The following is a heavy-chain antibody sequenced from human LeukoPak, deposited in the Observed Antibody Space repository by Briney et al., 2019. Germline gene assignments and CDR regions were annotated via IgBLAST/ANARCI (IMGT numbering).Heavy chain of an antibody. D-gene: IGHD3-10*02. CDR2: ISSSSSYI. Sequence: GGSLRLSCAASGFTFSSYSMNWVRQAPGKGLEWVSSISSSSSYIYYADSVKGRFTISRDNAKNSLYLQMNSLRAEDTAVYYCARGMVGHAFDIWGQGTMVTVSS. J-gene: IGHJ3*02. CDR1: GFTFSSYS. V-gene: IGHV3-21*01. CDR3: ARGMVGHAFDI.